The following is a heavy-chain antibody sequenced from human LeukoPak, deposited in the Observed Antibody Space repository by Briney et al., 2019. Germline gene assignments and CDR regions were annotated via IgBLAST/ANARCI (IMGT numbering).Heavy chain of an antibody. Sequence: GGSLRLSRVASGFTLCSYLMSWVRQAPGEGLGGVANIKQDGSEKYYVDSVKGRFTVSRDNAKNSPYLQMNSLRAEDTAVYYCARELGGHGSGSYFKWFDPWGQGTLVTVSS. CDR3: ARELGGHGSGSYFKWFDP. V-gene: IGHV3-7*04. D-gene: IGHD3-10*01. J-gene: IGHJ5*02. CDR1: GFTLCSYL. CDR2: IKQDGSEK.